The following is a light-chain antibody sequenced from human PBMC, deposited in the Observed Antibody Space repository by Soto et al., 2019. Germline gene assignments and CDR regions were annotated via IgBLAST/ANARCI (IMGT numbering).Light chain of an antibody. CDR3: QSYDSSLSGYV. V-gene: IGLV1-40*01. CDR1: SSNIGAGYD. Sequence: QSFLTHPPSVSVAPGQRVTISCTGSSSNIGAGYDVHWYQQLPGTAPKLLIYGNSNRPSGVPDRFSGSKSGTSASLAITGLQAEDEADYYCQSYDSSLSGYVFGTGTKVTVL. J-gene: IGLJ1*01. CDR2: GNS.